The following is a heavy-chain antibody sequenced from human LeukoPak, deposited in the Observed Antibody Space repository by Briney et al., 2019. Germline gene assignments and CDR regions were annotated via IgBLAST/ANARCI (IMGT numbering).Heavy chain of an antibody. CDR1: GGTFSSYA. D-gene: IGHD4-11*01. CDR2: IIPIFGTA. J-gene: IGHJ4*02. CDR3: ARDGPRIQSDYSNYWAY. Sequence: ASVKVSCKASGGTFSSYAISWVRQAPGQGLEWVGGIIPIFGTANYAQKFQGRVTITADESTSTAYMELSSLRSEDTAVYYCARDGPRIQSDYSNYWAYWGQGTLSLSPQ. V-gene: IGHV1-69*13.